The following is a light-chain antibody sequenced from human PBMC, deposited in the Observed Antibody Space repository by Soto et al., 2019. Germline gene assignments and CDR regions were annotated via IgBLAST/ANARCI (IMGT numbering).Light chain of an antibody. J-gene: IGLJ2*01. CDR1: SSDVGGYNY. V-gene: IGLV2-14*01. CDR2: EVS. Sequence: QSALTQPASVSGSPGQSITISCTGSSSDVGGYNYVSWYQQHPDKAPKLMIYEVSNRPSGVSNRFSGSKSGNMASLTISGLRAEDEADYYCSSYTTTKTLVFGGGTKLTVL. CDR3: SSYTTTKTLV.